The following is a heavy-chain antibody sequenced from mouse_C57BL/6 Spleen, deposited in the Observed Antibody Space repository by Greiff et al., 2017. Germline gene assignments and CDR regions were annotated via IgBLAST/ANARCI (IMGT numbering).Heavy chain of an antibody. CDR3: ARINDGYYEGAMDY. Sequence: EVQGVESGGGLVKPGGSLKLSCAASGFTFSDYGMHWVRQAPEKGLEWVAYISSGSSTIYYADTVKGRFTISRDNAKNTLFLQMTSLRSEDTAMYYCARINDGYYEGAMDYWGQGTSVTVSS. CDR1: GFTFSDYG. D-gene: IGHD2-3*01. J-gene: IGHJ4*01. V-gene: IGHV5-17*01. CDR2: ISSGSSTI.